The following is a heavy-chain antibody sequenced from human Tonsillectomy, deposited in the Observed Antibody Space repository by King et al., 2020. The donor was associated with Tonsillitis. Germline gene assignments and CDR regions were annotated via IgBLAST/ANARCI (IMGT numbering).Heavy chain of an antibody. J-gene: IGHJ1*01. CDR1: GFTMSSFA. CDR2: ISGSGDTT. V-gene: IGHV3-23*04. D-gene: IGHD3-3*01. CDR3: AKGYDFWSGYWGECFHH. Sequence: VQLVESGGGLVQRGGSLRLSCAVSGFTMSSFAMHWVRQAPGKGLEWVSAISGSGDTTSYADSVKGRFTMSRDTSPNTGYLQMNSLRGDDTALYYCAKGYDFWSGYWGECFHHWGQGTLVTVSS.